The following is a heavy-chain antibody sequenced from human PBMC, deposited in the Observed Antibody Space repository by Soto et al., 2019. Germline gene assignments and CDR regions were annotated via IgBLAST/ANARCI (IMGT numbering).Heavy chain of an antibody. D-gene: IGHD3-22*01. CDR2: ISYDGTNK. V-gene: IGHV3-30*18. CDR3: AKYVIAYDSSGYNNWFDP. Sequence: GGSLRLSCAASGFTFSSYGMPWVRQALGKGLGWVAVISYDGTNKYYADSVKGRFTISRDNSKNTLYLQMNSLRAEDTAVYYCAKYVIAYDSSGYNNWFDPWGQGTLVAV. J-gene: IGHJ5*02. CDR1: GFTFSSYG.